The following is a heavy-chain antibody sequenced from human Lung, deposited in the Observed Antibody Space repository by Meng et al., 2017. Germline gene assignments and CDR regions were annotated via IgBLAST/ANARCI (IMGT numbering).Heavy chain of an antibody. V-gene: IGHV4-34*01. J-gene: IGHJ4*02. CDR1: GGSFSDYY. Sequence: QVQLQQWGAGLLKPSETLSLTCVVSGGSFSDYYGSWIRQPPGKGLEWIGEINHSGSTNYNSSLESRATISVDTSQNNLSLKLSSVTAADSAVYYCARGPTTMAHDFDYWGQGTLVTVSS. CDR3: ARGPTTMAHDFDY. CDR2: INHSGST. D-gene: IGHD4-11*01.